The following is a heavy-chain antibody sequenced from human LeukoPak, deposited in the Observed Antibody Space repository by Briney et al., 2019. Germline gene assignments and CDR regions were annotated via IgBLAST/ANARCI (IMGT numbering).Heavy chain of an antibody. D-gene: IGHD2-2*01. Sequence: PGGSLRLSCAASGFTFSDYYMSWIRQAPGKGLEWVSAISGSGGSTYYADSVKGRFTISRDNSKNTLYLQMNSLRAEDTAVYYCAKVMGHLVPAAVAPFDYWGQGTLVTVSS. CDR1: GFTFSDYY. J-gene: IGHJ4*02. CDR3: AKVMGHLVPAAVAPFDY. V-gene: IGHV3-23*01. CDR2: ISGSGGST.